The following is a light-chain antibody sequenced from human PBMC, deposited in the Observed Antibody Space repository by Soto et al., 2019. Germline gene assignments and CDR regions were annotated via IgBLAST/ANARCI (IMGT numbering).Light chain of an antibody. V-gene: IGKV1D-13*01. CDR1: QGISSA. J-gene: IGKJ3*01. Sequence: AIHLTQSPSSLSASVGDRVTITCRASQGISSALAWYQQKTGKAPKLLIYDASSLASGVPSRFRGSGSGTDFTLTISRLQPEDFETYYCQQFNNYPFTFGPGTKVDIK. CDR2: DAS. CDR3: QQFNNYPFT.